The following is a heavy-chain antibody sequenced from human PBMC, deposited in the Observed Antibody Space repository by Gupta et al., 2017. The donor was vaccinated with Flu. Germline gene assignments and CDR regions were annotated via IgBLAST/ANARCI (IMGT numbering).Heavy chain of an antibody. CDR3: TREHDVGIFPVVDPFDY. V-gene: IGHV3-49*04. Sequence: EVQLVESGGGLVQPGRSLRLSCVASGFSIRDSALALVRRAPGKGLEWVGFIRTKPYGETTEYAASVKGRFSISRDDSENIAYLQMSSLKFEDTAIYYCTREHDVGIFPVVDPFDYWGQGTLVTVSS. D-gene: IGHD3-3*01. CDR2: IRTKPYGETT. J-gene: IGHJ4*02. CDR1: GFSIRDSA.